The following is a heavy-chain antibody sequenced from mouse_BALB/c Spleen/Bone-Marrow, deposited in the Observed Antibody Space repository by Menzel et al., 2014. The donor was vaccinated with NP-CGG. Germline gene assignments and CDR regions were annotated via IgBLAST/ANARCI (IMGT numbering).Heavy chain of an antibody. J-gene: IGHJ3*01. Sequence: EVKVVESGAELVKPGASVKLSCTASGFDIKDTYMHWVKQRPEQGLEWIGRIDPANGNTKYDPKFQGKATITADTSSNTAYLQLSSLPSEDAAVYYCANYYYGSSLFAYWGQGTLVTVSA. CDR3: ANYYYGSSLFAY. V-gene: IGHV14-3*02. CDR2: IDPANGNT. CDR1: GFDIKDTY. D-gene: IGHD1-1*01.